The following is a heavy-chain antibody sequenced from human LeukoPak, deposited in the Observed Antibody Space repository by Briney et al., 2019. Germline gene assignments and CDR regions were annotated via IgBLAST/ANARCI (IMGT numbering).Heavy chain of an antibody. CDR3: AKDSPYIGYCTGGVCGY. Sequence: GGSLRLSCAASGFTFSTYAMTWLREAPGKGLEWVSTLSGTGGTTYYADSVKGRFTISRDNSKNTLYLQMNSLRAEDTAVYYCAKDSPYIGYCTGGVCGYWGQGTLVTVSS. D-gene: IGHD2-8*02. CDR2: LSGTGGTT. V-gene: IGHV3-23*01. CDR1: GFTFSTYA. J-gene: IGHJ4*02.